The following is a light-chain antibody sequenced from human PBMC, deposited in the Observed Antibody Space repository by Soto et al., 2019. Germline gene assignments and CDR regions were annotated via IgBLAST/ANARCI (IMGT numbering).Light chain of an antibody. Sequence: DVHMTQSPSSLSASVGYRVTISCGASQNIDSYLNWYQQRPGKAPKLLIHDASSLQSGVPSRFSGSGSGTDFALTISSLQPEDFATIYCQQTYSNPWTFGQGTKVDIK. CDR1: QNIDSY. CDR2: DAS. J-gene: IGKJ1*01. CDR3: QQTYSNPWT. V-gene: IGKV1-39*01.